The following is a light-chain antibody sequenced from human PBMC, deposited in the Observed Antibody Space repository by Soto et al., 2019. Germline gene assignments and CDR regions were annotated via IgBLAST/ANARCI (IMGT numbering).Light chain of an antibody. Sequence: EIVLTQSPGTLSLSPGERATLSCRASQTISKSYIAWYQQKSGQAPRLLVYAASSRAAGIPDRFSGSGSGTDFPLISSRLELEDLGVDYCLQDLLSPWTFGKGTKVEIK. J-gene: IGKJ1*01. CDR1: QTISKSY. CDR2: AAS. CDR3: LQDLLSPWT. V-gene: IGKV3-20*01.